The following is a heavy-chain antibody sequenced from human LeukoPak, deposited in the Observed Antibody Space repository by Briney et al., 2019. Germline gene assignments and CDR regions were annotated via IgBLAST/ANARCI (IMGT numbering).Heavy chain of an antibody. V-gene: IGHV3-30*18. D-gene: IGHD2-2*02. Sequence: PGGSLRLSCAASGFTFSNYGMHWVRQAPGKGLEWVTFISYDESSKYYADSVKGRFTISRDNSKNTLYLQMNSLRAEDTAVYYCAKIACSSTSCYRNYYYNMDVWGQGTTVTVSS. CDR3: AKIACSSTSCYRNYYYNMDV. CDR2: ISYDESSK. J-gene: IGHJ6*02. CDR1: GFTFSNYG.